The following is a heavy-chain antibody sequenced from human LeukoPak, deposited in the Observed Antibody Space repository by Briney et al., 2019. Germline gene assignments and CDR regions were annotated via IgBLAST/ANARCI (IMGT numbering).Heavy chain of an antibody. J-gene: IGHJ4*02. CDR3: AREGSSSSSGMS. CDR2: IIPIFGTA. V-gene: IGHV1-69*05. Sequence: AAVKVSCKASGGTFSSYAISWGRQAPGQGLEWMGRIIPIFGTANYAQKFQGRVTITTDASTSTAYMELSRLRSEDTAVYYCAREGSSSSSGMSWGQGTLVTVSS. CDR1: GGTFSSYA. D-gene: IGHD6-6*01.